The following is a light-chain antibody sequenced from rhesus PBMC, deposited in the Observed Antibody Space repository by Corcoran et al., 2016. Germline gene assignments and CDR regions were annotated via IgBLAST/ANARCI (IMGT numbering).Light chain of an antibody. Sequence: ETVVTQSQATLSLSPGERATLSCRDSQSVGSNLAWYQQKPGQAPRLLIYVAFRRPTGFPDRFSGSGSGTDFTLTLSSLGPEYFGVYCFHQHINLFTFGPVTKLGIK. CDR2: VAF. CDR3: HQHINLFT. J-gene: IGKJ3*01. CDR1: QSVGSN. V-gene: IGKV3-24*04.